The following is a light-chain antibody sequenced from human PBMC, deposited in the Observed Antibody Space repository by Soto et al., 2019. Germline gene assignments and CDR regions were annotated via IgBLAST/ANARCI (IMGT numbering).Light chain of an antibody. Sequence: EIVMTQSPATLSVSPGERVTLSCRANQSVSSNLAWYQQKPGQAPRLLIFGASSRATGIPGRFSGSGSGTEFTLTISSLQSEDFAVYYCQQYNNWPPLTFGGGTKVEIK. J-gene: IGKJ4*01. CDR2: GAS. V-gene: IGKV3-15*01. CDR3: QQYNNWPPLT. CDR1: QSVSSN.